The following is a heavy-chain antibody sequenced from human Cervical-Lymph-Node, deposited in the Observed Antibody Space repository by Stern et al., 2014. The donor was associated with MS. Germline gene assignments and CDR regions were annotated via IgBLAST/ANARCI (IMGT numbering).Heavy chain of an antibody. D-gene: IGHD6-13*01. Sequence: QVQLQQWGAGLLKPSETLSLTCAVYGGSFSGYYWSWIRQPPGKGLEWIGEINHSGSTNYNPSLKSRVTISVDTSKNQFSLKLSSVTAADTAVYYCARAGAAAGPYGMDVWGKGTTVTVSA. J-gene: IGHJ6*04. V-gene: IGHV4-34*01. CDR2: INHSGST. CDR3: ARAGAAAGPYGMDV. CDR1: GGSFSGYY.